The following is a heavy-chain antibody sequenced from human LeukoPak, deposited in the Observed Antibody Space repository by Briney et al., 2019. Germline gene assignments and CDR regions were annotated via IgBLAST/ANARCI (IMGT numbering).Heavy chain of an antibody. CDR2: ISAYNGNT. J-gene: IGHJ4*02. V-gene: IGHV1-18*01. CDR1: GYTFTSYG. CDR3: ASIDPSWGSTGY. Sequence: ASVKVSCKASGYTFTSYGISWVRQAPGQGLEWMGWISAYNGNTNYAQKLQGRVTMTTDTSTSTAYMELRSLRSDDTAVYYCASIDPSWGSTGYWGQGTLVTVSS. D-gene: IGHD7-27*01.